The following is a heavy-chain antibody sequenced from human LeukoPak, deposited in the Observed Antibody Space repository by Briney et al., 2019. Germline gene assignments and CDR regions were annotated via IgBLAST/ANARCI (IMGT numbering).Heavy chain of an antibody. Sequence: GGSLRLSCAASGFTFSSYSMNWVRQAPGKGLEWVSSISSSSSYINYADSVKGRFTISRDNSKNTLYLQMNSLRAEDTAVYYCAREADSFDYWGQGTLVTVSS. CDR3: AREADSFDY. J-gene: IGHJ4*02. CDR2: ISSSSSYI. V-gene: IGHV3-21*01. CDR1: GFTFSSYS.